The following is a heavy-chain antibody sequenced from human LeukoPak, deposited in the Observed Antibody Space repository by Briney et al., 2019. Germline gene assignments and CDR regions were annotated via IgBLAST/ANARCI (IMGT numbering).Heavy chain of an antibody. CDR2: IIPIFGTA. V-gene: IGHV1-69*13. D-gene: IGHD3-9*01. CDR1: GGTFSSYA. J-gene: IGHJ6*02. Sequence: ASVKVSCKASGGTFSSYAISWVRQAPGQGLEWMGGIIPIFGTANYAQKFQGRVTITADESTSTAYMELSSLRSEDTAVYYCARLPLTGYSRGYYYGMDVWGQGTTVTVSS. CDR3: ARLPLTGYSRGYYYGMDV.